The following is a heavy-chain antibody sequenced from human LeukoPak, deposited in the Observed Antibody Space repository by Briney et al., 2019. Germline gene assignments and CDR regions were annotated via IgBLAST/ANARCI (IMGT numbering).Heavy chain of an antibody. CDR1: GGSFSSYY. CDR2: INHSGST. CDR3: AGELGYCSSTSCYRGFGY. V-gene: IGHV4-34*01. Sequence: SETLSLTCAVYGGSFSSYYWSWIRQPPGKGLEWIGEINHSGSTNYNPSLKSRVTISVDTSKNQFSLKLSSVTAADTAVYYCAGELGYCSSTSCYRGFGYWGQGTLVTVSS. D-gene: IGHD2-2*01. J-gene: IGHJ4*02.